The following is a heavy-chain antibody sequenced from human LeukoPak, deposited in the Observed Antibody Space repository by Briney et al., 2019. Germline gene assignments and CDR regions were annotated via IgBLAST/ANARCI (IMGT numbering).Heavy chain of an antibody. CDR1: GFTFSSYA. CDR2: ISGSGGST. Sequence: GGSLRLSCAASGFTFSSYAMSWVRQAPGKGLEWVSAISGSGGSTYYADSVKGRFTISRDYSKNTLYLQMNSLRAEDTAVYYCANPVAVAGTEDAFDIWGQGTMVTVSS. CDR3: ANPVAVAGTEDAFDI. D-gene: IGHD6-19*01. V-gene: IGHV3-23*01. J-gene: IGHJ3*02.